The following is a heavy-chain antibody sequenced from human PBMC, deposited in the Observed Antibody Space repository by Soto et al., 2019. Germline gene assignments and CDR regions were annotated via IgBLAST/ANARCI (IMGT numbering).Heavy chain of an antibody. V-gene: IGHV3-15*01. J-gene: IGHJ5*02. CDR3: ATAGYCSGGSCFYS. Sequence: EVNLVESGGGLVKPGGSLRLSCAASGFTFGNAWMAWVRQAPGKGLEWVGLIKSNSDGGTADYAAPVKGRFPISRDDSQNSLYLQMSGLKTEDTAVYFCATAGYCSGGSCFYSWGPGTLVTVSS. D-gene: IGHD2-15*01. CDR2: IKSNSDGGTA. CDR1: GFTFGNAW.